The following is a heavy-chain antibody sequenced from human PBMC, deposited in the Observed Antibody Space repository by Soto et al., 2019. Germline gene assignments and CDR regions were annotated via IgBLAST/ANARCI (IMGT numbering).Heavy chain of an antibody. Sequence: SVKVSCKASGGTFSNYAISWVRQAPGQGLEWMGGNIPLFSTANYAQKFQGRATITADESTSTAYMELSRLRSEDTAVYYCAGASVDSVLITLGWVYWHDGMDVWGQGTAVTV. J-gene: IGHJ6*02. CDR2: NIPLFSTA. D-gene: IGHD3-16*01. CDR3: AGASVDSVLITLGWVYWHDGMDV. V-gene: IGHV1-69*13. CDR1: GGTFSNYA.